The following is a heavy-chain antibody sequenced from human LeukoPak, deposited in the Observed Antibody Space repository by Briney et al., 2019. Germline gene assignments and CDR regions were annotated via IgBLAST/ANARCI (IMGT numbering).Heavy chain of an antibody. CDR1: GFTFRSSS. V-gene: IGHV3-21*01. D-gene: IGHD4-17*01. Sequence: PGGSLRLSCTASGFTFRSSSFNWVRQVQGKGLEWVSSISSSISYIYYADSVKGRFTISRDNANNSLYLQMNSLRAEDTAVYYCASAPTGTYYFDYWGQGTLVTASS. CDR2: ISSSISYI. CDR3: ASAPTGTYYFDY. J-gene: IGHJ4*02.